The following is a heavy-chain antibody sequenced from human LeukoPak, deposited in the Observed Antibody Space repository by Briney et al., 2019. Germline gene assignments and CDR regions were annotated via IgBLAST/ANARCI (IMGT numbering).Heavy chain of an antibody. CDR1: GYTLTELS. D-gene: IGHD6-19*01. CDR3: ARVRYSSFYYMDV. J-gene: IGHJ6*03. V-gene: IGHV1-24*01. CDR2: FDPEDGET. Sequence: ASVKVSCKVSGYTLTELSMHWVRQAPGKGLEWMGGFDPEDGETIYAQKFQGRVTMTRDTSISTAYMELSRLRSDDTAVYYCARVRYSSFYYMDVWGKGTTVTVSS.